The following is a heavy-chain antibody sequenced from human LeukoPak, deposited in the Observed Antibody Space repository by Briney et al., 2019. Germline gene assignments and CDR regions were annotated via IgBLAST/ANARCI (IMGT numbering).Heavy chain of an antibody. V-gene: IGHV3-15*01. CDR3: TPGAPPYCSGGSCYSELYFDY. Sequence: GGSLRLSCAASGFTFSNAWMSWVRQAPGKGLEWVGRIKSKTDGGTTDYAAPVKGRFTISRDDSKNTLYLQMNSLKTEDTAVYYCTPGAPPYCSGGSCYSELYFDYWGQGTLVTVSS. CDR2: IKSKTDGGTT. CDR1: GFTFSNAW. D-gene: IGHD2-15*01. J-gene: IGHJ4*02.